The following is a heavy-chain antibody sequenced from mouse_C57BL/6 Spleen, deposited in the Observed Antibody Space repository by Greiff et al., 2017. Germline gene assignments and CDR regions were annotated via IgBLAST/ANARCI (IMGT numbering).Heavy chain of an antibody. CDR2: IRRKSNNYET. Sequence: EVKLVESGGGLVQPKGSLKLSCAASGFSFNTYAMNWVRQAPGKGLEWVARIRRKSNNYETYYADSGKDRFTISRDDSESMLYLQMNNLKTEDTAMYYCMSQPLYGNSYDGYFEVWGTGATVTVSS. V-gene: IGHV10-1*01. CDR3: MSQPLYGNSYDGYFEV. CDR1: GFSFNTYA. D-gene: IGHD1-1*01. J-gene: IGHJ1*03.